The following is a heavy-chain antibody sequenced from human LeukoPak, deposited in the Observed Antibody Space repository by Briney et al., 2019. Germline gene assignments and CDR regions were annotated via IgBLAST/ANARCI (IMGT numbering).Heavy chain of an antibody. J-gene: IGHJ5*02. CDR3: ARGVITMVRGVQGNWFDP. CDR1: GGSISSSSYY. V-gene: IGHV4-39*01. D-gene: IGHD3-10*01. Sequence: SETLSLTCTVSGGSISSSSYYWGWIRQPPGKGLEWIGSIYYSGSTYYNPSLKSRVTISVDTSKNQFSLKLSSVTAADTAVYYCARGVITMVRGVQGNWFDPWGQGTLVTVSS. CDR2: IYYSGST.